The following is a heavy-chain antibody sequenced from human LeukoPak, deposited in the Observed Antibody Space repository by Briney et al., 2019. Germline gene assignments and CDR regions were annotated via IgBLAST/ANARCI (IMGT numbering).Heavy chain of an antibody. D-gene: IGHD1-26*01. CDR3: GMSGDRVPLQDDVFDV. CDR2: IYPGDSGP. V-gene: IGHV5-51*01. J-gene: IGHJ3*01. Sequence: GESLQISCKVSGYSFTSYCIGWVRPMPGKGLEWMGIIYPGDSGPTYSPSFQGQVTISVDKSINIAYLQWSSLQASDTAMYYCGMSGDRVPLQDDVFDVWGQGTMVTVST. CDR1: GYSFTSYC.